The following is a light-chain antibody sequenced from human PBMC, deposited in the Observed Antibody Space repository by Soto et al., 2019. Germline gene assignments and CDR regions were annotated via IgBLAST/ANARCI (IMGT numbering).Light chain of an antibody. J-gene: IGLJ3*02. CDR2: EVS. Sequence: QSALTQPASVSGSPGQSITISCTGTSSDVGGYNYVSWYQQHPGKAPKLMIYEVSNRPSGVSNRFSGSKSGNTASLTISGLQAEDEPDYYCSSYTPSSTHWVFCGGTKLTVL. V-gene: IGLV2-14*01. CDR3: SSYTPSSTHWV. CDR1: SSDVGGYNY.